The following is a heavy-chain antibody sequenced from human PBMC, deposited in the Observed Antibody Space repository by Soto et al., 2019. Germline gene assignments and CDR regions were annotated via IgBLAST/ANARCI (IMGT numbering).Heavy chain of an antibody. CDR3: ARGDSSGYYYWRDYYYGMDV. V-gene: IGHV3-30-3*01. J-gene: IGHJ6*01. Sequence: QVQLVESGGGVVQPGRSLRLSCAASGFTFSSYAMHWVRQAPGKGLEWVAVISYDGSNKYYADSVKGRFTISRDNSKNTLYLQMNSLRAEDTAVYYCARGDSSGYYYWRDYYYGMDVW. D-gene: IGHD3-22*01. CDR2: ISYDGSNK. CDR1: GFTFSSYA.